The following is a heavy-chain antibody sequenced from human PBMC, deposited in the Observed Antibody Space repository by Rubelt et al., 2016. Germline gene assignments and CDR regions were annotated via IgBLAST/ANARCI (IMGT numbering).Heavy chain of an antibody. CDR3: ARGTGSHFGSSTAVDS. Sequence: QVQLQESGPGLVKPSETLSLTCTVSGGSISSSSYYWGWIRQPPGKGLEWIGEISHSGSTRHNPSLKSRVIISADTSKNQFSRSLTSVTAADTAMYYCARGTGSHFGSSTAVDSWGQGTLVTVSS. CDR2: ISHSGST. D-gene: IGHD3-10*01. CDR1: GGSISSSSYY. J-gene: IGHJ4*02. V-gene: IGHV4-39*07.